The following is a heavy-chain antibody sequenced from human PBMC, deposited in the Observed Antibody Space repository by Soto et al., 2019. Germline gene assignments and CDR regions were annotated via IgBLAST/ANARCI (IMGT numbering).Heavy chain of an antibody. CDR1: GFTFSDYV. Sequence: PGGSLRLSCAASGFTFSDYVMSWVRQAPGKGLEWVSGISASGGSSYDVDSVRGRFTISRDNSKNTLFPQMNSLTDEDTAVYYCAKGGDYWSGFSPDWGQGTLVTVSS. V-gene: IGHV3-23*01. J-gene: IGHJ4*02. D-gene: IGHD3-3*01. CDR3: AKGGDYWSGFSPD. CDR2: ISASGGSS.